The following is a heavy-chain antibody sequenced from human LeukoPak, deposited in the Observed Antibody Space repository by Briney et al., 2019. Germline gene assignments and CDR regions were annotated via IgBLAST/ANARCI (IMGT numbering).Heavy chain of an antibody. CDR3: ARVAGYSSSWAYYYYYYMDV. J-gene: IGHJ6*03. CDR2: INHSGST. D-gene: IGHD6-13*01. V-gene: IGHV4-34*01. Sequence: SETLSLTRAVYGGSFSGYFWSWIRQPPGKGLEWIGEINHSGSTNYNPSLKSRVTISVDTSKNQFSLKLSSVTAADTAVYYCARVAGYSSSWAYYYYYYMDVWGKGTTVTVSS. CDR1: GGSFSGYF.